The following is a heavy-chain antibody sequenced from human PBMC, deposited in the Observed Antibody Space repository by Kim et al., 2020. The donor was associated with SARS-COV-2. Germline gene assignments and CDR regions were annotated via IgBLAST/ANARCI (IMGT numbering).Heavy chain of an antibody. J-gene: IGHJ6*02. CDR1: GFTFSSYW. Sequence: GGSLRLSCAASGFTFSSYWMHWVRQAPGKGLVWVSRINSDGSSTSYADSVKGRFTISRDNAKNTLYLQMNSLRAEDTAVYYCARDLRTSPIQLWSYYYYYGMHVWGQGTTVTVSS. V-gene: IGHV3-74*01. CDR3: ARDLRTSPIQLWSYYYYYGMHV. D-gene: IGHD5-18*01. CDR2: INSDGSST.